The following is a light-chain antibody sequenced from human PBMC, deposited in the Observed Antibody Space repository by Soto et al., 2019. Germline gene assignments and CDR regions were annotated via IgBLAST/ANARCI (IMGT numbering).Light chain of an antibody. J-gene: IGKJ1*01. CDR2: GAS. CDR1: QSVDSTY. CDR3: QHYDRT. Sequence: DIGVSQSPGTLSLSPGARATLSCRASQSVDSTYIAWYQQKPGQAPRLLIYGASGRATGIPDRFSGSGSGTDFSLTISRLEPEDFAVYFCQHYDRTFGQGTKVDIK. V-gene: IGKV3-20*01.